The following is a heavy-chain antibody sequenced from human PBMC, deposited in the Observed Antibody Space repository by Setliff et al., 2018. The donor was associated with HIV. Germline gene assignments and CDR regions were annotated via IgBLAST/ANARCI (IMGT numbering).Heavy chain of an antibody. J-gene: IGHJ4*02. CDR2: LYPGDSDT. V-gene: IGHV5-51*01. CDR1: GYSFTSYW. D-gene: IGHD2-21*02. Sequence: GESLKISCKGSGYSFTSYWIGWVRQMPGKGLEWMALLYPGDSDTRYSPSFQGQVIISADKSISTAYLHLSSLKASDTAIYYCVRRDNLVVTLTYYFDSWGQGTLVTVSS. CDR3: VRRDNLVVTLTYYFDS.